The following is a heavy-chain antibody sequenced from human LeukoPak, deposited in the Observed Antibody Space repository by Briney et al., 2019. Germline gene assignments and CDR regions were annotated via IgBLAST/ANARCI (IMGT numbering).Heavy chain of an antibody. J-gene: IGHJ5*02. Sequence: SETLSLTCTVSGCSISSYYWSWIRQPPGKGLEWIGYIYYSGSTNYNPSLKSRVTISVDTSKNQFSLKLSSVTAADTAVYYCARDVGYCSGGSCYANWFDPWGQGTLVTVSS. CDR1: GCSISSYY. V-gene: IGHV4-59*01. D-gene: IGHD2-15*01. CDR2: IYYSGST. CDR3: ARDVGYCSGGSCYANWFDP.